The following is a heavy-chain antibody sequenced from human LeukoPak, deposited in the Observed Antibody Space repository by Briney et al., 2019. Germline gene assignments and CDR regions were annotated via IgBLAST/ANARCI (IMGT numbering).Heavy chain of an antibody. CDR2: IKSKTDGGTT. V-gene: IGHV3-15*01. CDR1: GFTFSNAW. Sequence: GGSLRLSCAASGFTFSNAWMSWVRQAPGKGLEWVGRIKSKTDGGTTDYAAPVKGRFTISRDDSKNTLYLQMNSLKTEDTAVYYCTRRSFSGSYYGTGFDYGGQGTLVTVSS. CDR3: TRRSFSGSYYGTGFDY. J-gene: IGHJ4*02. D-gene: IGHD1-26*01.